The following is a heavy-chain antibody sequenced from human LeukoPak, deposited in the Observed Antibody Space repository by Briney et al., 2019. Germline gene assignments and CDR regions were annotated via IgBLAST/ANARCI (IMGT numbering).Heavy chain of an antibody. CDR3: ARDPQTLYYDSSGYNFDY. CDR2: IYSGGST. V-gene: IGHV3-66*01. Sequence: GGSLRLSCAASGFTVSSNYMSWVRQAPGKGLEWVSLIYSGGSTYYADSVKGRFTISRDNSKNTLYLQMNSLRAEDTAVYYCARDPQTLYYDSSGYNFDYWGQGTLVTVSS. J-gene: IGHJ4*02. D-gene: IGHD3-22*01. CDR1: GFTVSSNY.